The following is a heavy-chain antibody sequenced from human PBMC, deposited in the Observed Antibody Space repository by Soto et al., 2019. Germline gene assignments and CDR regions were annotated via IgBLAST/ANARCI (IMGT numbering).Heavy chain of an antibody. D-gene: IGHD1-26*01. J-gene: IGHJ6*02. V-gene: IGHV5-51*01. CDR3: ARAPVGATTNYYYYGMDV. CDR2: IYPGDSDT. CDR1: GYSFTSYW. Sequence: PGESLKISCKGSGYSFTSYWIGWVRQMPGKGLEWMGIIYPGDSDTRYSPSFQGQVTISADKSISTAYLQWSSLKASDTAMYYCARAPVGATTNYYYYGMDVWGQGTTVTVYS.